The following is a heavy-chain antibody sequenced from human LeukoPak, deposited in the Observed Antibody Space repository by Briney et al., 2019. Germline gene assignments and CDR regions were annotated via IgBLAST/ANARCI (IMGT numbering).Heavy chain of an antibody. D-gene: IGHD3-22*01. CDR2: INPSGGST. J-gene: IGHJ4*02. CDR1: GYTFTSYY. CDR3: ARDGASLAYYYDSSGYYS. Sequence: GASVKVSCKASGYTFTSYYMHWVRQAPGQGLEWMGIINPSGGSTSYAQKFQGRVTMTRDTSTSTVYMELSSLRSEDTAVYYCARDGASLAYYYDSSGYYSWGQGTLVTVSS. V-gene: IGHV1-46*01.